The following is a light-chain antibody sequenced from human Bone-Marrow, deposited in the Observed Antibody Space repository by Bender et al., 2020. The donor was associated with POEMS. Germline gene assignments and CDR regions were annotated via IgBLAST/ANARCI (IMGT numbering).Light chain of an antibody. CDR2: DVN. CDR1: SSDVGRYNR. CDR3: TSYTSSTLI. J-gene: IGLJ2*01. V-gene: IGLV2-18*02. Sequence: QSALTQPPSVSGSPGQSVTISCTGTSSDVGRYNRVSWYQQPPGTAPKLMIYDVNNRPSGVPDRFSGSKSGNTASLTISGLRAEDEADYYCTSYTSSTLIFGRGTKLTVL.